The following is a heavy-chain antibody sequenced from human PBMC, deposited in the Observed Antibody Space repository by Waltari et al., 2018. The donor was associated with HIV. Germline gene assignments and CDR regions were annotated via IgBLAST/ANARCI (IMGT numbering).Heavy chain of an antibody. V-gene: IGHV4-39*07. D-gene: IGHD5-12*01. CDR2: IYYSGSN. CDR3: ARGFFGPATATMNLDY. CDR1: GGSISSRTSS. J-gene: IGHJ4*02. Sequence: QLQLQEPGPGLVQPSETLSLTCPVSGGSISSRTSSWGWTRQPPGKGLEWIGSIYYSGSNYYNPSLKSRVTISVDTSKNQFSLKLSSVTAADTAVYYCARGFFGPATATMNLDYWGQGTLVTVSS.